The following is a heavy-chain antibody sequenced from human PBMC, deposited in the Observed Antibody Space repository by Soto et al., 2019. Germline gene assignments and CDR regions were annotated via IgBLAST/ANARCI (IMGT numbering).Heavy chain of an antibody. D-gene: IGHD3-10*01. J-gene: IGHJ5*02. V-gene: IGHV3-74*01. Sequence: DVQLVESGGGLVQPGGSLRLSCAASGFTFNNYWMHWVRQAPGKGLMWVSRINTYGTRTTYADSVKGRFAISRDNAKNTVYLQMNSLRADDTAVYFCARVKSGSYDWSDPWGQGTLVTVSS. CDR3: ARVKSGSYDWSDP. CDR2: INTYGTRT. CDR1: GFTFNNYW.